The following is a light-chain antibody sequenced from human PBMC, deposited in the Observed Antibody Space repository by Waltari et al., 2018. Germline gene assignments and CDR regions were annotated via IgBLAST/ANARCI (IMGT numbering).Light chain of an antibody. CDR2: DVS. J-gene: IGLJ2*01. V-gene: IGLV2-14*03. CDR1: SSDIGGYNY. Sequence: QSALTQPASVSGSPGQSITISCTGTSSDIGGYNYVSWYRQHPGKAPKLIIYDVSNRPSGVSNRFSCSKSGNTASLTISGLQADDEADYYCSSYTISSTPVVFGGGTKLTVL. CDR3: SSYTISSTPVV.